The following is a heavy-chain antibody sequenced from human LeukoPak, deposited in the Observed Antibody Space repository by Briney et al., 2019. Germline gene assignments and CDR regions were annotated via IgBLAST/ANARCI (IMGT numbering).Heavy chain of an antibody. Sequence: GGSLRLSCAASGFTFSSYWRHWVRQAPGKGLVWVSRINSDGSSTSYADSVKGRFTISRDNSKSTLYLQMNSLRAEDTAVYYCARWARDGYNSVYAFDICGQGTMVTVSA. J-gene: IGHJ3*02. D-gene: IGHD5-24*01. V-gene: IGHV3-74*01. CDR2: INSDGSST. CDR1: GFTFSSYW. CDR3: ARWARDGYNSVYAFDI.